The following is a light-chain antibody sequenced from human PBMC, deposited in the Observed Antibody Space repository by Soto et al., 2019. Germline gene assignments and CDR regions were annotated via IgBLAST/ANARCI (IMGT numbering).Light chain of an antibody. J-gene: IGKJ4*01. Sequence: DLVMTQSPGSLGVTLGERATFNCKCSHRVLNNSNNKTYLAWYQQKPGQPPKLLIYWASTRESGVPDRFSGSGSGTDFTLTISRLQAEDVAVYYCQQYYNTPLTFGGGTKVDIK. CDR1: HRVLNNSNNKTY. CDR3: QQYYNTPLT. CDR2: WAS. V-gene: IGKV4-1*01.